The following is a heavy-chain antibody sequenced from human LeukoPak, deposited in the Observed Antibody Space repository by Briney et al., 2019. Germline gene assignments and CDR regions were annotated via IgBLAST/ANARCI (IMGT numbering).Heavy chain of an antibody. Sequence: SETLSLTCTVSGGSINSYYWSWIRLPPGKGLEWIGYIYSSGSTNYNPSLKGRVTISVDTSKNQFSMKLSSVTAADTAVYYCARLEKKATGWDWGQGILVIVSS. J-gene: IGHJ4*02. CDR1: GGSINSYY. D-gene: IGHD5-24*01. V-gene: IGHV4-59*08. CDR2: IYSSGST. CDR3: ARLEKKATGWD.